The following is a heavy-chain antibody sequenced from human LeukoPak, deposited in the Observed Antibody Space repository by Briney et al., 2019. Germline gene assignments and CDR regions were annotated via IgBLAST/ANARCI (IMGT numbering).Heavy chain of an antibody. J-gene: IGHJ4*02. V-gene: IGHV3-23*01. CDR1: GFTFSSYA. Sequence: GGSLRLSCAASGFTFSSYAMSWVRQAPGKGLEWVSAISVSGGSTYYADSVKGRFTISRDNSKNTLYLQMNSRRAEGTAVYYCATDALGVFDYWGQGTLVTVSS. CDR3: ATDALGVFDY. D-gene: IGHD7-27*01. CDR2: ISVSGGST.